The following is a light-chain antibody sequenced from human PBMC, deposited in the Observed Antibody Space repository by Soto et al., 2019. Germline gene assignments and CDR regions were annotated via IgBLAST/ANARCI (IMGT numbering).Light chain of an antibody. Sequence: SYELTQPPSVSVSPGQTASITCSGDNLGNKYASWYQQKSGQSPVLVIYQDAKRPSGIPERFSGSNSGNTATLTISGTQAMDEADYYCQAWVISTVVFGGGTKLTVL. CDR1: NLGNKY. V-gene: IGLV3-1*01. CDR3: QAWVISTVV. J-gene: IGLJ2*01. CDR2: QDA.